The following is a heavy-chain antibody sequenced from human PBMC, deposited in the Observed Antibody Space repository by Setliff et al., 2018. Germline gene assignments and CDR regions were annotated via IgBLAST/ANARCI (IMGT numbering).Heavy chain of an antibody. CDR3: AKSNLERSDY. Sequence: PGGSLRLSCVASGFTFSNYAMSWVRQAPGKGLEWVSAISASGRTTYSADSVKGRSTISRDNSKNTLYLQMNSLRAEDTAVYYCAKSNLERSDYWGQGTLVTVSS. D-gene: IGHD1-1*01. J-gene: IGHJ4*02. CDR1: GFTFSNYA. CDR2: ISASGRTT. V-gene: IGHV3-23*01.